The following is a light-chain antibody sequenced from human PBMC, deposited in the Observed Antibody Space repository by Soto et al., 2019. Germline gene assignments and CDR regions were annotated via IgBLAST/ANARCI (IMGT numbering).Light chain of an antibody. CDR2: GAS. J-gene: IGKJ2*01. CDR1: QSVSSSY. CDR3: QQFVSSPYT. Sequence: EIVLTQSPGTLSLSPGERATLSCRASQSVSSSYLAWYQQKPGQAPRLLIYGASSRATGTPDRFSGSGSETDFTLTISRLEPEDFAVYYCQQFVSSPYTFGQGTKLEIK. V-gene: IGKV3-20*01.